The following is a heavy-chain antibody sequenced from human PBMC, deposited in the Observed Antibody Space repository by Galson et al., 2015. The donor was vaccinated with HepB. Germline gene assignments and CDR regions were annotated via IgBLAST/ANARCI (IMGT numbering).Heavy chain of an antibody. V-gene: IGHV3-15*01. CDR1: GFPFNNAW. D-gene: IGHD2-8*02. J-gene: IGHJ5*02. Sequence: SLRLSCAASGFPFNNAWMTWVRQAPGMGLKWVGRIKSKTDGETTDYAAPVKGRFTISRDGSKNRLYLQMNSLKAEDTAVYYCTTDVYYSTYWSWLDPWGQGTLVTVSS. CDR2: IKSKTDGETT. CDR3: TTDVYYSTYWSWLDP.